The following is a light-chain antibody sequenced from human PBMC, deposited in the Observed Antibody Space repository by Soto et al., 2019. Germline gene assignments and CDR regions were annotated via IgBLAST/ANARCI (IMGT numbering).Light chain of an antibody. CDR1: SSDVGYYNY. CDR3: SSYTSSSTPRV. V-gene: IGLV2-14*01. J-gene: IGLJ1*01. Sequence: QSALTQPASVSGSPGQWITISCTGASSDVGYYNYVSWYQQHPGKAPKLLIYDVSNRPSGVSNRFIGSKTGNTASLTVCGLQAEDEADYFCSSYTSSSTPRVFGTGTKVTVL. CDR2: DVS.